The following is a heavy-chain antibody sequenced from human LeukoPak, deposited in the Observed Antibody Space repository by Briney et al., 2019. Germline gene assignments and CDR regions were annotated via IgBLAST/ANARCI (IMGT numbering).Heavy chain of an antibody. D-gene: IGHD1-26*01. CDR1: GGSISSGSYY. CDR2: VYYSGST. Sequence: SETPSLACTVSGGSISSGSYYWGYIRQPPQKGLEWIGSVYYSGSTYYNPSLKSRVTISVDTSKNQFSLKLSSVTAADTAVYYCARQGLWELPTFDSWGQGTLVSVSS. J-gene: IGHJ4*02. CDR3: ARQGLWELPTFDS. V-gene: IGHV4-39*01.